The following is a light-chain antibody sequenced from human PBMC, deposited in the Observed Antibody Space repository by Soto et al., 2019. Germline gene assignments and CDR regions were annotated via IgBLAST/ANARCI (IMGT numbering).Light chain of an antibody. CDR3: ETWDSNTHV. CDR2: LEGSGSY. CDR1: SGHSSYI. J-gene: IGLJ3*02. Sequence: QLVLTQSSSASASLASSVKLTCTLSSGHSSYIIAWHQQQPGKAPRYLMKLEGSGSYNKGSGVPDRFSGSSSGADRYLTISNLQFEDEADYYCETWDSNTHVFGGGTKLTVL. V-gene: IGLV4-60*02.